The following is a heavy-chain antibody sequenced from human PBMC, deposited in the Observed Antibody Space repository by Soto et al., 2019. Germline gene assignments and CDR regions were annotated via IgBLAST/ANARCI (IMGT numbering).Heavy chain of an antibody. D-gene: IGHD3-3*02. Sequence: PSETLSLTCTVSGGSISSYYWSWIRQPPGKGLEWIGYIYYSGSTNYNPSLKSRVTISVDTSKNQFSLKLSSVTAADTAVYYCARAPYPSISPIDYWGQGTLVTVSS. V-gene: IGHV4-59*08. CDR3: ARAPYPSISPIDY. J-gene: IGHJ4*02. CDR1: GGSISSYY. CDR2: IYYSGST.